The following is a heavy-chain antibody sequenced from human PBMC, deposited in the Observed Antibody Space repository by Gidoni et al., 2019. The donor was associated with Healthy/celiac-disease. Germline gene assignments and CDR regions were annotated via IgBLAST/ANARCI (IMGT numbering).Heavy chain of an antibody. CDR2: ISYDGSNK. V-gene: IGHV3-30*18. CDR1: GFTFSSSG. D-gene: IGHD3-22*01. J-gene: IGHJ3*02. CDR3: AKPPELGDSSGFAFDI. Sequence: VQLVESVGGVVQPGRSLRLSCASSGFTFSSSGMHWVRQAPGKGLEWVAVISYDGSNKYYADSVKGRFTISRDNSKNTLYLQMNSLRAEDTAVYYCAKPPELGDSSGFAFDIWGQGTMVTVSS.